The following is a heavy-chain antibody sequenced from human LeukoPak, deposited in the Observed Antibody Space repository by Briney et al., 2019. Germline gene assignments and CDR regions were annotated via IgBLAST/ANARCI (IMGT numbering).Heavy chain of an antibody. Sequence: ASVKVSCKASGYTFTGYGISWVRQAPGQGLEWMGWISAYNGNTNYAQKLQGRVTMTTDTSTSTAYMELRSLRSDDTAVYYCARVREYSGSYKYYFDYWGQGTLVTVSS. V-gene: IGHV1-18*01. CDR2: ISAYNGNT. CDR1: GYTFTGYG. D-gene: IGHD1-26*01. J-gene: IGHJ4*02. CDR3: ARVREYSGSYKYYFDY.